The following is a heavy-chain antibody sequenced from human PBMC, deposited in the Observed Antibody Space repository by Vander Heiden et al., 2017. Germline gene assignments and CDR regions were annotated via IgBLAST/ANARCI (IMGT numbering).Heavy chain of an antibody. CDR3: ARGSGSGYYYRRGFDY. CDR1: GGSFSGYY. J-gene: IGHJ4*02. Sequence: QVQLQQWGAGLLKPSETLSLTCAVYGGSFSGYYWSWIRQPQGKGLEWIGEINHSGSTNYNPSLKSRVTISVDTSKNQFSLKLSSVTAADTAVYYCARGSGSGYYYRRGFDYWGQGTLVTVSS. CDR2: INHSGST. D-gene: IGHD3-22*01. V-gene: IGHV4-34*01.